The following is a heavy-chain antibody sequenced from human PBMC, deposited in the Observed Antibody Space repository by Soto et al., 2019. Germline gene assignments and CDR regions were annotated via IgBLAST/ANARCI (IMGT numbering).Heavy chain of an antibody. Sequence: LRLSCAASGFTFSDYYMSWIRQAPGKGLKWVSYISSSGSTIYYADSVKGRFTISRDNAKNSLYLQMNSLRAEDTAVYYCARRRRGSSVYIDYWGQGTLVTVSS. CDR2: ISSSGSTI. D-gene: IGHD6-6*01. CDR1: GFTFSDYY. J-gene: IGHJ4*02. CDR3: ARRRRGSSVYIDY. V-gene: IGHV3-11*01.